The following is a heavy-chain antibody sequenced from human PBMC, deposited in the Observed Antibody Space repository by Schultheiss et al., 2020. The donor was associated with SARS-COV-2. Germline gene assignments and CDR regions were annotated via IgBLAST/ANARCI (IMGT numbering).Heavy chain of an antibody. J-gene: IGHJ4*02. V-gene: IGHV4-59*12. CDR3: ARGDVRVGALDY. CDR2: IYYSGST. D-gene: IGHD1-26*01. CDR1: GGSISTYY. Sequence: SQTLSLTCTVSGGSISTYYWSWIRQHPGKGLEWIGYIYYSGSTNYNPSLKSRVTMSVDTSKNHFSLKLSSVTAADTAVYYCARGDVRVGALDYWGQGTLVTVSS.